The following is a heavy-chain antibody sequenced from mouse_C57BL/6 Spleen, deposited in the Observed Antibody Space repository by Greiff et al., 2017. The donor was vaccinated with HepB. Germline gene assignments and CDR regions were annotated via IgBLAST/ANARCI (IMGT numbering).Heavy chain of an antibody. CDR3: ARTARIKY. V-gene: IGHV3-2*02. J-gene: IGHJ2*01. CDR2: ISYSGST. Sequence: VQLKESGPGLVKPSQSLSLTCTVTGYSITSGYGWTWIRQFPGNKLEWMGYISYSGSTNYNPSLKSRISITRDTSKHQFFLQLNSVTTEDTATYYCARTARIKYWGQGTTRTVSS. D-gene: IGHD1-2*01. CDR1: GYSITSGYG.